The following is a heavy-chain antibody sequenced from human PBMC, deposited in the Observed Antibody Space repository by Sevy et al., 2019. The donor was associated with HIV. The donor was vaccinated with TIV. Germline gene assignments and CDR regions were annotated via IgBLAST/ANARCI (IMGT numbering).Heavy chain of an antibody. D-gene: IGHD2-2*01. CDR2: IIPIFGTA. CDR3: ASLEIGYCSSTSCPDV. Sequence: ASVKVSCKASGGTFSSYAISWVRQAPGQGLEWMGGIIPIFGTANHAQKFQGRVTITADESTSTAYMELTSLGSEDTAVYYCASLEIGYCSSTSCPDVWGQGTTVTVSS. J-gene: IGHJ6*02. CDR1: GGTFSSYA. V-gene: IGHV1-69*13.